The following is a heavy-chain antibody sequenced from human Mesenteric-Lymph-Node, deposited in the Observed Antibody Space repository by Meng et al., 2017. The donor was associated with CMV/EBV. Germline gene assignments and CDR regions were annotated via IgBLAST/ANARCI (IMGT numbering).Heavy chain of an antibody. V-gene: IGHV3-23*01. Sequence: GESLKISCAASGFTFSIYDMSWVRQAPGKGLEWVSGISGGGGRVHYADSVKGRFTISRDNSENTLYLQMNSLRAEDTAVYYCASTTYYDFWSGYSDPDYWGQGTLVTVSS. CDR1: GFTFSIYD. D-gene: IGHD3-3*01. J-gene: IGHJ4*02. CDR3: ASTTYYDFWSGYSDPDY. CDR2: ISGGGGRV.